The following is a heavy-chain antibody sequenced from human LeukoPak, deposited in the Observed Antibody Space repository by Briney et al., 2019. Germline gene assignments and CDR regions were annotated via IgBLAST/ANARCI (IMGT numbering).Heavy chain of an antibody. CDR3: ASSSLRGSDAFDI. V-gene: IGHV6-1*01. D-gene: IGHD3-16*01. J-gene: IGHJ3*02. Sequence: SQTLSLTCAISGDSVSNNNAAWNWIRQSPSRGLEWLGRTYYRSKWYTDYAVSVSSRITINPDASKNQFSLQLNSVAPEDTAVYYCASSSLRGSDAFDIWGQGTMVTVSS. CDR1: GDSVSNNNAA. CDR2: TYYRSKWYT.